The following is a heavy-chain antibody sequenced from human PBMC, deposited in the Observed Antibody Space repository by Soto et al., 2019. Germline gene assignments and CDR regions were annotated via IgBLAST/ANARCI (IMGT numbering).Heavy chain of an antibody. CDR2: ISSNGGST. J-gene: IGHJ4*02. CDR1: GFTFSSYA. Sequence: GGSLRLSCAASGFTFSSYAMHWVRQAPGKGLEYVSAISSNGGSTYYANSVKGRFTISRDNSKNTLYLQMGSLRAEDMDVYYCARQEGYYYGAGSYDYWGQGTLVTVSS. D-gene: IGHD3-10*01. V-gene: IGHV3-64*01. CDR3: ARQEGYYYGAGSYDY.